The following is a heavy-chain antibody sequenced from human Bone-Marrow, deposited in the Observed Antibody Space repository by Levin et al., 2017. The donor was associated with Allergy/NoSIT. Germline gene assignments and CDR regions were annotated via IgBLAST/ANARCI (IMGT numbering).Heavy chain of an antibody. CDR3: ATDLEASSTWFNYFSS. CDR2: VSYDGRDQ. J-gene: IGHJ4*02. CDR1: GFTFSAYA. Sequence: LAGGSLRLSCAASGFTFSAYAMHWVRQAPGKGLEWVAVVSYDGRDQYYADSVKGRFTISRDNSKNTLYLQMNGLRPEDTALYFCATDLEASSTWFNYFSSWGQGILVTVSS. V-gene: IGHV3-30*01. D-gene: IGHD6-6*01.